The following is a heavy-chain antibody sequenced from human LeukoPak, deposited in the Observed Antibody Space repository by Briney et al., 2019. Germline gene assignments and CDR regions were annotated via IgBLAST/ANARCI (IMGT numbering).Heavy chain of an antibody. J-gene: IGHJ4*02. Sequence: GGSLRLSCAASGFTFSNAWMSWVRQAPGKGPEWVGRIKSKTDGGTTDYAAPVKGRFTISRDDSKNTLYLQMNSLKTEDTAVYYCTTGVSGSSRNWWDYWGQGTLVTVSS. D-gene: IGHD3-16*01. CDR3: TTGVSGSSRNWWDY. V-gene: IGHV3-15*01. CDR1: GFTFSNAW. CDR2: IKSKTDGGTT.